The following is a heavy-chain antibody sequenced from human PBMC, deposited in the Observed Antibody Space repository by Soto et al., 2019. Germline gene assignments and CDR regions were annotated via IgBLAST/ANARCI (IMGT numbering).Heavy chain of an antibody. J-gene: IGHJ5*02. CDR3: ARGGAVFGGLNWFDP. CDR2: IYHSGST. D-gene: IGHD3-3*01. Sequence: SETLSLTCAVSGGSISSGGYSWSWIRQPPGKGLEWIGYIYHSGSTYYNPSLKSRVTISVDRSKNQFSLKLSSVTAADTAVYYCARGGAVFGGLNWFDPWGQGTLVTVSS. CDR1: GGSISSGGYS. V-gene: IGHV4-30-2*01.